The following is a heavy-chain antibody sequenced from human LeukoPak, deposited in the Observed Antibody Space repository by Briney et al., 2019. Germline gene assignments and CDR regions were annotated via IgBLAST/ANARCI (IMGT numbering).Heavy chain of an antibody. CDR1: GYSISSGYY. CDR3: ARVIAAAGTAGWFDP. J-gene: IGHJ5*02. V-gene: IGHV4-38-2*02. D-gene: IGHD6-13*01. Sequence: SETLSLTCTVSGYSISSGYYWGWIRQPPGKGLEWIGSIYHSGSTYYNPSLKSRVTISVDTSKNQFSLKLSSVTAADTAVYYCARVIAAAGTAGWFDPWGQGTLVTVSS. CDR2: IYHSGST.